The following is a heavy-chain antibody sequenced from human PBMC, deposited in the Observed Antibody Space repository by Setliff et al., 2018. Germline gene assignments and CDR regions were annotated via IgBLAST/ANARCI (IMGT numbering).Heavy chain of an antibody. CDR2: ISPYTGNI. CDR3: ARSSRSGYYHQRDSFDI. Sequence: ASVKVSCKASGYTFTDFGINWVRQAPGQGLEWMGWISPYTGNIYSAQRFQGRVTMTTDTSTNTAYLEVRSLRSDDTAIYYCARSSRSGYYHQRDSFDIWGQGTRVTVSS. D-gene: IGHD5-12*01. CDR1: GYTFTDFG. V-gene: IGHV1-18*01. J-gene: IGHJ3*02.